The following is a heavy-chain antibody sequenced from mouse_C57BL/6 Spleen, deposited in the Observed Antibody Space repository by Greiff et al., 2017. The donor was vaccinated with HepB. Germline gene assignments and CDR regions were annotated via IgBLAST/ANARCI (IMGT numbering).Heavy chain of an antibody. CDR1: GYTFTSYW. V-gene: IGHV1-72*01. CDR3: ARDGNYYGRPYFDY. D-gene: IGHD1-1*01. Sequence: QVQLQQPGAELVKPGASVKLSCKASGYTFTSYWMHWVKQRPGRGLEWIGRIDPNSGGTKYNEKFKSKATLTVDKPSSTAYMQLSSLTSGDSAVYYCARDGNYYGRPYFDYWGQGTTLTVSS. J-gene: IGHJ2*01. CDR2: IDPNSGGT.